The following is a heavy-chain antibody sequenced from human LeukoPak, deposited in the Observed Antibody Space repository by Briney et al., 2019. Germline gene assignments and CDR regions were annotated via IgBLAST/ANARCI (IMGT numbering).Heavy chain of an antibody. CDR1: GYTLTELS. V-gene: IGHV1-24*01. CDR3: ARLRVVGATTSFAFDL. CDR2: FDPEDGET. D-gene: IGHD1-26*01. Sequence: ASVKVSCKVSGYTLTELSMHWVRQAPGKGLEWMGGFDPEDGETIYAQKFQGRVTMTEGTSTDTAYMELSSLRSEDTAVYYCARLRVVGATTSFAFDLWGQGTMVTVSS. J-gene: IGHJ3*01.